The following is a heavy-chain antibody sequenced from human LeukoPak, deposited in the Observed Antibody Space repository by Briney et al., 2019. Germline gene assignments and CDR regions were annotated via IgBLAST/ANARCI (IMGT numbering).Heavy chain of an antibody. D-gene: IGHD7-27*01. CDR3: TALLGITATLVY. V-gene: IGHV3-15*01. J-gene: IGHJ4*02. CDR2: IKSKTDGGTA. Sequence: RAGGSLRLSCTASGFTFGDYAVSWVRQAPGKGLEWVGRIKSKTDGGTAAYAAPVKGRFTISRDDSENTLYLQMNSLKSEDTAVYYCTALLGITATLVYWGQGTLVTVSS. CDR1: GFTFGDYA.